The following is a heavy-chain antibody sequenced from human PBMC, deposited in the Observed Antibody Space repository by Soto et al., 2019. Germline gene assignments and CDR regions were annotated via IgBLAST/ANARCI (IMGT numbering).Heavy chain of an antibody. J-gene: IGHJ6*02. CDR2: VYTSAEGGAT. D-gene: IGHD2-15*01. Sequence: EVPLVDSGGGLVKPGGSLRLSCSASGFSVTNAWMNWVRQAPGKGLECVGRVYTSAEGGATHYAAPVKGRFTISRDDSINTVYLQMNSLMTEDTAVYYCATGSVEGFWGQGTTVTVSS. CDR3: ATGSVEGF. V-gene: IGHV3-15*07. CDR1: GFSVTNAW.